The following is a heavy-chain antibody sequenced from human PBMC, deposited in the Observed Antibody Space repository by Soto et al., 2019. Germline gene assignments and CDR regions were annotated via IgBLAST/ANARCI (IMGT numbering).Heavy chain of an antibody. J-gene: IGHJ5*01. Sequence: PSETLSLTCTVSGGSISDNFWTWIRQPAGKGLEWIGRIHGSGSTSYNPSLKTRLTMSVDTSNNQISLSLRSVTAADTAVYYCARDLQSATIIRVVPRAYHSFDPWGQGTLVTVSS. V-gene: IGHV4-4*07. CDR1: GGSISDNF. CDR3: ARDLQSATIIRVVPRAYHSFDP. D-gene: IGHD3-10*01. CDR2: IHGSGST.